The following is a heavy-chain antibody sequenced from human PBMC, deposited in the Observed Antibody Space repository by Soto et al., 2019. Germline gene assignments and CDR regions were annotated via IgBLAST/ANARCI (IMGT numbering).Heavy chain of an antibody. CDR1: GGSISSSNW. CDR2: IYHSGST. D-gene: IGHD6-19*01. CDR3: ARVGLGLYYFDY. V-gene: IGHV4-4*02. J-gene: IGHJ4*02. Sequence: SETLSLTCAVSGGSISSSNWWSWVRQPPGKGLEWIGEIYHSGSTNYNPSPKSRVTISVDKSKNQFSLKLSSVTAADTAVYYCARVGLGLYYFDYWGKGTLVTVS.